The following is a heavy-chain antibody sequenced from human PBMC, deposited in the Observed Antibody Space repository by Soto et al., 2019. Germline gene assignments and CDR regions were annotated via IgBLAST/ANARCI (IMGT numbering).Heavy chain of an antibody. CDR3: AIHRTTSAYDAFDY. CDR1: GGSISSGSYY. D-gene: IGHD5-12*01. CDR2: ISYGGTT. Sequence: SETLSLTCTVSGGSISSGSYYWGWIRQPPGKGLEWIGSISYGGTTYYNPSLKSRVTISVDTSNNQFSLILSSLTAADTALFYCAIHRTTSAYDAFDYWGQGSLVTVSS. V-gene: IGHV4-39*01. J-gene: IGHJ4*02.